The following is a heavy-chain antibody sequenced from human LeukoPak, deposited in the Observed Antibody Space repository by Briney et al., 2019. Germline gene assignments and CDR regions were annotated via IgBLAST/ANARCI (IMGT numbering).Heavy chain of an antibody. CDR2: ISYDGSNK. V-gene: IGHV3-30*04. CDR1: GFTFSSYA. D-gene: IGHD6-19*01. Sequence: PGGSLRLSCAASGFTFSSYAMSWVRQAPGKGLEWVAVISYDGSNKYYADSVKGRFTISRDNSKNTLYLQMNSLRAEDTAVYYCARSWEYSSGWSNWGQGTLVTVSS. CDR3: ARSWEYSSGWSN. J-gene: IGHJ4*02.